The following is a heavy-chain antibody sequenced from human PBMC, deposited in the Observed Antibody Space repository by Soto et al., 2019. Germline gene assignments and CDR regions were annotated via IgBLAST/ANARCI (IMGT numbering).Heavy chain of an antibody. CDR3: ARAGCSDYCPDY. D-gene: IGHD4-17*01. CDR2: ISSSSSYI. J-gene: IGHJ4*02. CDR1: GFTFSSYS. V-gene: IGHV3-21*01. Sequence: EVQLVESGGGLVKPGGSLRLSCAASGFTFSSYSMNWVRQVPGKGLEWVSSISSSSSYIYYADSVKGRFTISRDNAKNSLYLQMNSLRAEDTAVYYCARAGCSDYCPDYWGQGTLVTVSS.